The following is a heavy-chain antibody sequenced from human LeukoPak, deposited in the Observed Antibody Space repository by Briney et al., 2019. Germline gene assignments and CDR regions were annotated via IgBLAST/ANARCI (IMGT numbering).Heavy chain of an antibody. D-gene: IGHD6-19*01. Sequence: ASVKVSCKASGYTFTSYGISWVRQAPGQGLEWMGWIRAYNGNTHYAQKFQGRVTMTTDTSTSTAYMELRSLRSDDTAVYYCARDFDSSGWYQAEYFHHWGQGTLVTVSS. J-gene: IGHJ1*01. CDR3: ARDFDSSGWYQAEYFHH. CDR1: GYTFTSYG. V-gene: IGHV1-18*01. CDR2: IRAYNGNT.